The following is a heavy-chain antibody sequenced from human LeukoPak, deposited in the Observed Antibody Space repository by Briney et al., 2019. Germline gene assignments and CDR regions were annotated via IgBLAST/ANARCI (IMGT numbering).Heavy chain of an antibody. V-gene: IGHV3-21*01. CDR2: ISSSSSYI. Sequence: GGSLRLSCAASGFTFSSYSMNWVRQAPGKGLEWVSSISSSSSYIYYADSVKGRFTISRDNAKNSLYLQMNSLRAEDTAVYYCASHGARDFWSGYYHGWFDPWGQGTLVTVSS. D-gene: IGHD3-3*01. J-gene: IGHJ5*02. CDR1: GFTFSSYS. CDR3: ASHGARDFWSGYYHGWFDP.